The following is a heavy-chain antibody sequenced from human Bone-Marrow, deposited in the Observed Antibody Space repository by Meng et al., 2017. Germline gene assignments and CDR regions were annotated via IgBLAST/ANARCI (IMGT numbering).Heavy chain of an antibody. Sequence: GGSLRLSCTPSGFTFRVFAMTCVRQAPGKGLEWVSYISSSGSTIYYADSVKGRFTISRDNAKNSLYLQMNSLRAEDTAVYYCARDEGITMVRGVIHYYYGMGVWGQGTTVTVSS. CDR1: GFTFRVFA. CDR2: ISSSGSTI. V-gene: IGHV3-48*03. J-gene: IGHJ6*02. D-gene: IGHD3-10*01. CDR3: ARDEGITMVRGVIHYYYGMGV.